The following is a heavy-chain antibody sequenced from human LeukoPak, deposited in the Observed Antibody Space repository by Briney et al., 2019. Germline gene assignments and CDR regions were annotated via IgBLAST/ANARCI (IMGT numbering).Heavy chain of an antibody. D-gene: IGHD5/OR15-5a*01. CDR2: ISGPAGSW. Sequence: PGGSLRLSCAASGFTFSSYAMSWVRQAPGKGLEWVSAISGPAGSWDYADSVEGRFTISRDNSKNTLFLQMNSLRAEDTAIYYCAKKVGLVSAPLYYFDVWGQGTLVTVSS. CDR1: GFTFSSYA. CDR3: AKKVGLVSAPLYYFDV. J-gene: IGHJ4*02. V-gene: IGHV3-23*01.